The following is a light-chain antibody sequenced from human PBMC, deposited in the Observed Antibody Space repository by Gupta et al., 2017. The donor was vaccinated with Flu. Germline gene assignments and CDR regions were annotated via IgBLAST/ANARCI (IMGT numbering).Light chain of an antibody. CDR3: QQSHSMPLT. V-gene: IGKV1-39*01. Sequence: GDRVTITCRASQTISSFLNWYQQKPGKAPNLLIYSASNLQSGVPSRFSGSGSATDFTLTINSLQPEDFATYYCQQSHSMPLTFGGGTKV. CDR2: SAS. CDR1: QTISSF. J-gene: IGKJ4*01.